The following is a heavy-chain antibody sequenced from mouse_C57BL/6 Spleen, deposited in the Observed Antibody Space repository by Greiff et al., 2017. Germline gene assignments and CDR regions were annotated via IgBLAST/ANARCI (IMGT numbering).Heavy chain of an antibody. CDR2: IYPGDGDT. CDR3: APIDSSGYGFAY. V-gene: IGHV1-82*01. J-gene: IGHJ3*01. CDR1: GYAFSSSW. Sequence: VQGVESGPELVKPGASVKISCKASGYAFSSSWMNWVKQRPGKGLEWIGRIYPGDGDTNYNGKFKGKATLTADKSSSTAYMQLSSLTSEDSAVYFCAPIDSSGYGFAYWGQGTLVTVSA. D-gene: IGHD3-2*02.